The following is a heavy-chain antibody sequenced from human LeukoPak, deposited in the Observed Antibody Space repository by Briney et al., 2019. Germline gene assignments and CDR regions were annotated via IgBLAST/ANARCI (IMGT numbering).Heavy chain of an antibody. CDR2: ISGSGGST. D-gene: IGHD3-22*01. CDR1: GFTFSSYA. Sequence: GGSLRLSCAASGFTFSSYAMSWVRQAPRKGLEWVTAISGSGGSTYYADSVKGRFTISRDDSKNTLYLQMNSLRAEDTAVYYCAKDQGGTYDSSGYYYRYWGQGTLVTVSS. V-gene: IGHV3-23*01. J-gene: IGHJ4*02. CDR3: AKDQGGTYDSSGYYYRY.